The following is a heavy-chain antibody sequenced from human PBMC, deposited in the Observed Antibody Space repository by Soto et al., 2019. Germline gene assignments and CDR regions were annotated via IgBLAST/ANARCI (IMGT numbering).Heavy chain of an antibody. Sequence: SETLSLTCTVSGGSISSYYWSWIRQPPGKGLEWIGYIYYSGSTNYNPSLKSRVTISVDTSKNQFSLKLSSVTAADTAVYYCARVGSYDREFDPWGQGTLVTVSS. V-gene: IGHV4-59*01. CDR3: ARVGSYDREFDP. CDR1: GGSISSYY. J-gene: IGHJ5*02. CDR2: IYYSGST. D-gene: IGHD3-10*02.